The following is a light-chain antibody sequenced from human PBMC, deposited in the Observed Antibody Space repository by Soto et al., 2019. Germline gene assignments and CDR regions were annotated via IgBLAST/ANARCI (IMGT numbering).Light chain of an antibody. Sequence: SVLAQPPSVSGAPGQRVTISCTGSSSNIGAGYDVHWYQQLPGTAPKLLIYGNSNRPSGVPDRFSGSKSGTSASLAITGLQAEDEADYYCQSSDSSLNVFGTGTKATVL. CDR1: SSNIGAGYD. J-gene: IGLJ1*01. CDR3: QSSDSSLNV. CDR2: GNS. V-gene: IGLV1-40*01.